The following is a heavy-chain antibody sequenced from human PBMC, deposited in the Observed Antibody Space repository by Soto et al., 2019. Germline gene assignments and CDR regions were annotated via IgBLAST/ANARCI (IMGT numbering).Heavy chain of an antibody. CDR3: AQARWYDAFNA. CDR2: VYHGGNT. V-gene: IGHV4-38-2*01. J-gene: IGHJ3*01. CDR1: GFSISSGNY. Sequence: PSETLSLTCAVSGFSISSGNYWGWIRKHPGKGLEWTGSVYHGGNTYYNPSLKSRVSISIDLPKNQFSLKLTSVTAADTAAYYCAQARWYDAFNACAPGTVATVSS. D-gene: IGHD2-15*01.